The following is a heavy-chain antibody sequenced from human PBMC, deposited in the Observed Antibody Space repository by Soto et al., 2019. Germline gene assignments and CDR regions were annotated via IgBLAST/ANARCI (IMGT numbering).Heavy chain of an antibody. CDR3: ERGSGANWFDP. D-gene: IGHD1-26*01. V-gene: IGHV4-30-2*01. CDR1: GGSISSGGYS. Sequence: SETLSLTCAVSGGSISSGGYSWSWIRQPPGKGLEWIGSIYHSGSTYYNPSLKSRVTISVDRSKNQFSLKVSSVTAADTAVYYCERGSGANWFDPWGQGTLVTVSS. CDR2: IYHSGST. J-gene: IGHJ5*02.